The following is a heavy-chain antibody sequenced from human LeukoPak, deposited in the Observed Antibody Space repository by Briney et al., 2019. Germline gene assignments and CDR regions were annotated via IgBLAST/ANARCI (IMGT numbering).Heavy chain of an antibody. CDR2: ISSSSSYI. CDR3: ARVEYSSSPGPYYMDV. D-gene: IGHD6-6*01. Sequence: PGGSLRLSCAASGFTFSSYSMNWVRQAPGKGLEWVSSISSSSSYIYYADSVKGRFTISRDNAKNSLYLQMNSLRAEDTAVYYCARVEYSSSPGPYYMDVWGKGPTVTVSS. V-gene: IGHV3-21*01. J-gene: IGHJ6*03. CDR1: GFTFSSYS.